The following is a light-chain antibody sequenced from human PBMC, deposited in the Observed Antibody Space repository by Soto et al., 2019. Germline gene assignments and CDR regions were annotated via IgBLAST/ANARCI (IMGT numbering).Light chain of an antibody. V-gene: IGKV1-12*01. J-gene: IGKJ1*01. CDR1: QGISNW. CDR2: KAS. CDR3: QQSFTSPWT. Sequence: DIQMTQSPSSVSASVGDRVSITCRASQGISNWLAWYQQKPGKAPKLLIYKASTLKSGVPSRFSGSGSGTDFTLTISSLLPEDFATYYCQQSFTSPWTFGQGTKVDIK.